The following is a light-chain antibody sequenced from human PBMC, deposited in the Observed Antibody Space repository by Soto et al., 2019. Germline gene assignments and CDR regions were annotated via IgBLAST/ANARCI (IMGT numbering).Light chain of an antibody. CDR3: QAYDYSLTASV. CDR1: TSNLGAGYD. CDR2: GNR. V-gene: IGLV1-40*01. J-gene: IGLJ3*02. Sequence: QAVVTQPPSVSGAPGQRVTLSCTGNTSNLGAGYDVHWYQQLAGAAPKLVIFGNRNRPSGVPERFSGSKSGTSASLAITGRQAEDEADYYCQAYDYSLTASVFGGGTNVTVL.